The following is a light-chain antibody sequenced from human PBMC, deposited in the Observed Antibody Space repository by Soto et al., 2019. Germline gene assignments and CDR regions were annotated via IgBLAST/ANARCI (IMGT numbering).Light chain of an antibody. V-gene: IGKV1-33*01. J-gene: IGKJ2*01. CDR2: DAS. CDR1: QDINNY. CDR3: KQYDNLPMYT. Sequence: DIQMTQSPSSLSASVGDRVTITCQASQDINNYLNWYQQKPGKAPTLLIYDASNLETGVPSRFSGSGSGTDFTFTISSLQPEDVATYYCKQYDNLPMYTFGQGTKLEIK.